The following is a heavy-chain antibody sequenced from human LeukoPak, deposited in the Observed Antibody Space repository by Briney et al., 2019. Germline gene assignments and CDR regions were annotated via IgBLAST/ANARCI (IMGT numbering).Heavy chain of an antibody. CDR2: IHYTGTT. J-gene: IGHJ4*02. CDR3: ARHVAVAGRYYFDY. D-gene: IGHD6-19*01. Sequence: PSETLSLTCTVSGGSISNYYWSWIRQPPGKGLEWIGYIHYTGTTDYNPSLRSRLTMSVDTPKNHLSLRLSSVTAADTAVYYCARHVAVAGRYYFDYWGQGTLVTVSS. CDR1: GGSISNYY. V-gene: IGHV4-59*08.